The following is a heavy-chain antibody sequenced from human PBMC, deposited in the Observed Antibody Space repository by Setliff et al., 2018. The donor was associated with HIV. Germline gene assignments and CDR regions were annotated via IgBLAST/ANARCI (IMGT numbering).Heavy chain of an antibody. V-gene: IGHV4-39*01. CDR2: ASYSGST. J-gene: IGHJ4*02. CDR3: ASCHVGIAHDFNN. Sequence: SETLSLTCTVSGGSISNYYWGWIRQAPGKGLEWLGSASYSGSTYYNPSLRSRVTIAVDTSTNQVSLKLKSMTAADTAVYYCASCHVGIAHDFNNWGQGALVTVSS. D-gene: IGHD2-21*01. CDR1: GGSISNYY.